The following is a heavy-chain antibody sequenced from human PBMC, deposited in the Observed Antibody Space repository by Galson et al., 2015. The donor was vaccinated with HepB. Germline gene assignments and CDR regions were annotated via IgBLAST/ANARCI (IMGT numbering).Heavy chain of an antibody. J-gene: IGHJ6*04. Sequence: SLRLSCAASGFTFSSHWMSWVRQAPGKGLEWVAKIKQDGSEKYYVDSVKGRFTISRDNAKNSLYLQMNSLKAEDTAVYYCAMSYDLDVWGKGTTVTVSS. CDR1: GFTFSSHW. CDR2: IKQDGSEK. V-gene: IGHV3-7*01. CDR3: AMSYDLDV. D-gene: IGHD3-3*01.